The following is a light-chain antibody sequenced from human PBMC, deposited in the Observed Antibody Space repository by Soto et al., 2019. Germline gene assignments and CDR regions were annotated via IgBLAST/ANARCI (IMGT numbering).Light chain of an antibody. V-gene: IGKV3-20*01. CDR1: QSVSTSQ. Sequence: EIVLTQSPGTLSLSPGERATLSCRASQSVSTSQLAWYQQKPGQAPRLLIFGASSRATGIPDRFRGSGSGTDSTLTISRLEPEDFAVYYCQQYGGSPRTFGQGTKVDIK. CDR2: GAS. CDR3: QQYGGSPRT. J-gene: IGKJ1*01.